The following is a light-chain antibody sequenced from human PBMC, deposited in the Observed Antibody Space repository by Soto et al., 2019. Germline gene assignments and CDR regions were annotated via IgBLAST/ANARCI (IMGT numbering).Light chain of an antibody. CDR3: CSYAGRYSYL. Sequence: QSVLTQPRSVSGSPGQSVTISCTGASSDVGGYNYVSWYQQHPGKAPKLMIYGVSKGPSVVPVCFSGSKSGHTASPAISGLQTEDEADYSCCSYAGRYSYLFGTGTKVTVL. CDR1: SSDVGGYNY. CDR2: GVS. J-gene: IGLJ1*01. V-gene: IGLV2-11*01.